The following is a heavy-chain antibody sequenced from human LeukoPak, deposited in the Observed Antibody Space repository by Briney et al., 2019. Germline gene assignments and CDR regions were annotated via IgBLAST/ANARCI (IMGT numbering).Heavy chain of an antibody. Sequence: SETVSLPCSVSGGSISSQYGIWIGQPPGKGLEWMGYIYYSESSKYNFHLRSRMTISVDTSKNQFSLKRSSVTAADTAVYYCARGGTTVTPGLLWFDPWGQGILVTVSS. CDR3: ARGGTTVTPGLLWFDP. V-gene: IGHV4-59*11. CDR1: GGSISSQY. J-gene: IGHJ5*02. D-gene: IGHD4-17*01. CDR2: IYYSESS.